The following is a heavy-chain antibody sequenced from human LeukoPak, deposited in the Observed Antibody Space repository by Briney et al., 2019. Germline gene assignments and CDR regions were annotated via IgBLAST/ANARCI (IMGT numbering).Heavy chain of an antibody. CDR2: IKTDGSST. J-gene: IGHJ4*02. Sequence: PGGSLRLSCAASGFTFSSYWMHWVRQAPGKGLVWVSRIKTDGSSTDYADSVKGRFTISRDNAKNTMYLQMNSLRAEDTAVYYCARDPDQGRGFDFWGQGTLVTAPS. D-gene: IGHD1-26*01. CDR1: GFTFSSYW. CDR3: ARDPDQGRGFDF. V-gene: IGHV3-74*01.